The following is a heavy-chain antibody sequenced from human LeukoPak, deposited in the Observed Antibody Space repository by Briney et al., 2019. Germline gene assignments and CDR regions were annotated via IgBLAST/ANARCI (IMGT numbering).Heavy chain of an antibody. J-gene: IGHJ5*02. D-gene: IGHD2-2*01. CDR1: GFTFSSYA. CDR2: ISGSGGST. CDR3: AKDASSTNCYGQCLAGLDP. V-gene: IGHV3-23*01. Sequence: GGSLRLSCAASGFTFSSYAMSWVRQAPGKRLGWVSAISGSGGSTYYADSVKGRFTISRDNSKSTLYLQMNSLRAEDTAVYYCAKDASSTNCYGQCLAGLDPWGQGTLVTVSS.